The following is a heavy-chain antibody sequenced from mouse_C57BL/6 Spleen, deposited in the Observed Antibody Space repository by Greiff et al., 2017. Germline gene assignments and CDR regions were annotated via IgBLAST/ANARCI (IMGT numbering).Heavy chain of an antibody. D-gene: IGHD3-3*01. CDR1: GYAFTNYL. V-gene: IGHV1-54*01. CDR2: INPGSGGT. Sequence: QVQLQQSGAELVRPGTSVKVSCTASGYAFTNYLIEWVKQRPGQGLEWIGVINPGSGGTNYNEKFKGKATLTADKSSSSAYMQLSSLTSEDSAVYVCARRGTGYFDVWGTGTTVTVSS. CDR3: ARRGTGYFDV. J-gene: IGHJ1*03.